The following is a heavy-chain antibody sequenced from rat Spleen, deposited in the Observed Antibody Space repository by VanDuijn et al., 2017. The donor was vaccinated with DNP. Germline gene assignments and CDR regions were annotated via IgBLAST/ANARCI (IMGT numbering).Heavy chain of an antibody. CDR3: ARQLGDY. Sequence: EVQLVETGGGLVQPGGSLKLSCAASGFTFSDYYMAWVRQAPTKGLEWVAYISYDGGNTYYRDSVKGRFTISRDNAKSNLYLQMNSLRSEDTATYYCARQLGDYWGQGVMVTVSS. CDR2: ISYDGGNT. V-gene: IGHV5-25*01. D-gene: IGHD5-1*01. CDR1: GFTFSDYY. J-gene: IGHJ2*01.